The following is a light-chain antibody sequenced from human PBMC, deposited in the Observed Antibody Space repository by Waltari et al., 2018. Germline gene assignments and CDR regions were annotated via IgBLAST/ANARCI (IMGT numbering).Light chain of an antibody. J-gene: IGKJ4*01. Sequence: DIQMTQSPSSLSASVGDRVTITCRASQSISTYLNWYQQRPGKAPKLLIYTASSLQSGVPSRFSGRGSGTDFTLTISSLQPEDSASYYCQHSYSGPPTFGGGTKVEI. V-gene: IGKV1-39*01. CDR2: TAS. CDR3: QHSYSGPPT. CDR1: QSISTY.